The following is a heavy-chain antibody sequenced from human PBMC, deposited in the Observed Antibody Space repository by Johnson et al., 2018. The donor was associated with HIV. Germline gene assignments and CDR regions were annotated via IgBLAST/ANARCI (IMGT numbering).Heavy chain of an antibody. J-gene: IGHJ3*02. Sequence: QVQLVESGGGLVKPGGSLRLSCAASGFTFSDYYMSWVRQAPGKGLEWVAFIRYDGSSNFYPDSVKGRFTISRDNSKNTLYLQMNNLGPEDTAVYYCAKAELIRFGELNDGFDIRGQGTMVTVSS. CDR3: AKAELIRFGELNDGFDI. CDR1: GFTFSDYY. D-gene: IGHD3-10*01. CDR2: IRYDGSSN. V-gene: IGHV3-30*02.